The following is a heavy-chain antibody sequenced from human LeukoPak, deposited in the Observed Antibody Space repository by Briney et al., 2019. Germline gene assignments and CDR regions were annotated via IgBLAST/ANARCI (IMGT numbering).Heavy chain of an antibody. V-gene: IGHV3-23*01. Sequence: GGSLRLSCAASGFTFSTYAMTWVRQAPGKGLEWVSGMVGSGDTYYTDSVKGRFTISRDSSKDTVYLQMNSLRVEDTAIYYCAKDLHYNDGRWEFDPWGQGTLVTVSS. CDR3: AKDLHYNDGRWEFDP. CDR1: GFTFSTYA. J-gene: IGHJ5*02. D-gene: IGHD5-24*01. CDR2: MVGSGDT.